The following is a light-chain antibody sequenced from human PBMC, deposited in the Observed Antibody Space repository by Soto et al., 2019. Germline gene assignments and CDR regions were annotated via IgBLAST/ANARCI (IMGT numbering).Light chain of an antibody. V-gene: IGKV1-5*01. Sequence: DIQMTQSPPTLSASVGDRVTITCRASQNINSWLAWYQQKLGTAPKVLIYDASNLKSGVPSRFSGSGSGTEFTLTISSLQPDDFATYYCQQYNSNSGTFDQGTKVEIK. CDR1: QNINSW. CDR3: QQYNSNSGT. CDR2: DAS. J-gene: IGKJ1*01.